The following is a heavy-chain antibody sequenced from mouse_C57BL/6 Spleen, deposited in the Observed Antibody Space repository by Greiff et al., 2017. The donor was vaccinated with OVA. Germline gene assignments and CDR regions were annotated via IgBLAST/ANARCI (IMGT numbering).Heavy chain of an antibody. Sequence: DVKLVESGGGLVKPGGSLKLSCAASGFTFSSYAMSWVRQTPEKRLEWVATISDGGSYTYYPDNVKGRFTISRDNAKNNLYLQMSHLKSEDTAMYYCARDRFYYYGSSGYFDVWGTGTTVTVSS. D-gene: IGHD1-1*01. CDR1: GFTFSSYA. V-gene: IGHV5-4*01. CDR2: ISDGGSYT. J-gene: IGHJ1*03. CDR3: ARDRFYYYGSSGYFDV.